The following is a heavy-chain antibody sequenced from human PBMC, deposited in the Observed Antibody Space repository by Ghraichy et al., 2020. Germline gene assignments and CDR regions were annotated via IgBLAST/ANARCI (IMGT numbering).Heavy chain of an antibody. CDR3: ARDNYSGSGHYYYYYGLDV. CDR2: ISYDGTKK. CDR1: GFTFSGYS. D-gene: IGHD3-10*01. J-gene: IGHJ6*02. Sequence: LSLTCAASGFTFSGYSMHWVRQTPGQGLEWLALISYDGTKKQYTASVKGRFTISRDNSKNKLDLQMNSLRNDHTAVYYCARDNYSGSGHYYYYYGLDVWGRGTTVIVSS. V-gene: IGHV3-30*04.